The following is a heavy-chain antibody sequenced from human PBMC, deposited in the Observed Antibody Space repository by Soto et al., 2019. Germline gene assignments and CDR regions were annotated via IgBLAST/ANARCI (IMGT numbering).Heavy chain of an antibody. V-gene: IGHV3-33*01. CDR3: ARDYQLWLYSPSWGMDV. CDR1: GFTFSSYG. D-gene: IGHD5-18*01. CDR2: IWYDGSNK. Sequence: GGSLRLSCAASGFTFSSYGMHWVRQAPGKGLEWVAVIWYDGSNKYYADSVKGRFTISRDNSKNTLYLQMNSLRAEDTAVYYCARDYQLWLYSPSWGMDVWGQGTTVTVPS. J-gene: IGHJ6*02.